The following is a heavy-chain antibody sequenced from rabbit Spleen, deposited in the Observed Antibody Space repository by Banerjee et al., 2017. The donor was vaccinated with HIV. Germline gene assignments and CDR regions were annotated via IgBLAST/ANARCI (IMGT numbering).Heavy chain of an antibody. CDR1: GFSFSSRYY. J-gene: IGHJ4*01. D-gene: IGHD4-1*01. V-gene: IGHV1S40*01. CDR2: IYSGSSGDT. CDR3: ARETSSGWGIVSFYFSL. Sequence: QSLEESGGDLVKPGASLTLTCTASGFSFSSRYYMCWVRQAPGKGLEWIACIYSGSSGDTYYASWAKGRITISKTSSTTVTPQMTSLTAADTATYFCARETSSGWGIVSFYFSLWGPGTLVTVS.